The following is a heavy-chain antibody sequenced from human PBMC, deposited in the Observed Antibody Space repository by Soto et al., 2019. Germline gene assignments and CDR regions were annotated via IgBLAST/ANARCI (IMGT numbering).Heavy chain of an antibody. V-gene: IGHV5-51*01. D-gene: IGHD3-22*01. J-gene: IGHJ3*02. CDR2: INPGDSDT. CDR3: ATRPYYYDTSGYHYVGAFDI. Sequence: GDSLKISCKCSGYSFPNYWIGWVRQMPGKGMEWMGIINPGDSDTRYSPSFQGQVNISADKSISTGYLQWSSLKASDTAVYYCATRPYYYDTSGYHYVGAFDIWGRGTMVTVS. CDR1: GYSFPNYW.